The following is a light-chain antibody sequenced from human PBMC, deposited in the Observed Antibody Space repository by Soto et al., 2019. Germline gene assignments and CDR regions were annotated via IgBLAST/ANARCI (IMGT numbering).Light chain of an antibody. Sequence: EIVLTQSPGTLSLSPGERATLSCRASQNVRSSHLAWYQQKPGQAPRLLIYDASNRATGIPVRFSGSGSGTDFTLTISSLQPEDFATYFCKQSSAFPLTFGGGTKVDI. CDR2: DAS. CDR3: KQSSAFPLT. CDR1: QNVRSSH. J-gene: IGKJ4*01. V-gene: IGKV3D-20*02.